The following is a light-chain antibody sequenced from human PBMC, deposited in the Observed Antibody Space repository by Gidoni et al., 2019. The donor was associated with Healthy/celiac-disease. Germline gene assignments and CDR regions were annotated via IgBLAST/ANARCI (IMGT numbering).Light chain of an antibody. J-gene: IGKJ1*01. CDR3: QQHFGTPQT. CDR2: WAS. CDR1: QSVLYSSNNKNY. V-gene: IGKV4-1*01. Sequence: DIVMTQSPSSLAVSLGERATINCKSSQSVLYSSNNKNYLAWYQQKPGQPPKLLIYWASTRESGVPDRFSGSGSGTDFTLTISSLQAEDVAVYYCQQHFGTPQTFGQXTKVEI.